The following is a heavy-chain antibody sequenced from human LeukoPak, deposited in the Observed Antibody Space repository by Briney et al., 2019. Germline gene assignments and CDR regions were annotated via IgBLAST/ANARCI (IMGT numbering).Heavy chain of an antibody. J-gene: IGHJ3*02. CDR1: GFTFSSYA. D-gene: IGHD3-22*01. Sequence: PGGSLRLSCAASGFTFSSYAMSWVRQAPGKGLEWVSAISGSGGSSYYADSVKGRFTISRDNSKNTLYLQMNSLRAEDTAVYYCAKGPYYYDSSGYLSIWGQGTMVTVSS. CDR3: AKGPYYYDSSGYLSI. V-gene: IGHV3-23*01. CDR2: ISGSGGSS.